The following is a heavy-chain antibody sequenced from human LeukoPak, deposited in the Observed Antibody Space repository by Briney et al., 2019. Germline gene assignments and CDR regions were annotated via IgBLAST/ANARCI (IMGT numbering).Heavy chain of an antibody. Sequence: RSGGSLRLSCAASGFTFSSYAMSWVRQAPGKGLEWVSAISGSGGSTYYADSVKGRFTISRDNSKNTLYLQMNSLRAEDTAVYYCAKGYETYYYDSSGYSYFDYWGQGTLVTVSS. CDR3: AKGYETYYYDSSGYSYFDY. CDR1: GFTFSSYA. CDR2: ISGSGGST. V-gene: IGHV3-23*01. J-gene: IGHJ4*02. D-gene: IGHD3-22*01.